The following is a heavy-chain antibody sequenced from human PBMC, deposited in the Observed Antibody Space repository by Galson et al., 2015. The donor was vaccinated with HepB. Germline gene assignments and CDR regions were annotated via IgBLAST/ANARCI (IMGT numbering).Heavy chain of an antibody. CDR2: IVVGSGNT. J-gene: IGHJ6*02. V-gene: IGHV1-58*01. Sequence: SVKVSCKASGFTFTSSAVQWVRQARGQRLEWIGWIVVGSGNTNYAQKFQERVTITRDMSTSTAYMELSSLRSEDTAVYYCAASSGGWYYNGMDVWGQGTTVTVSS. CDR1: GFTFTSSA. D-gene: IGHD6-19*01. CDR3: AASSGGWYYNGMDV.